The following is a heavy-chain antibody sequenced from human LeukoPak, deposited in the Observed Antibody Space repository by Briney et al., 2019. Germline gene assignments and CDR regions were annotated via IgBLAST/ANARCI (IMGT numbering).Heavy chain of an antibody. J-gene: IGHJ4*02. D-gene: IGHD1-26*01. CDR2: INHSGST. CDR3: ARHPVGAIPLDY. CDR1: GVSFSGYY. V-gene: IGHV4-34*01. Sequence: SETLSLTCAVYGVSFSGYYWSWLRQPPGKGLEWIGEINHSGSTNYNPSLKSRVTISVDTSKNQFSLKLSSVTAADTAVYYCARHPVGAIPLDYWGQGTLVTVSS.